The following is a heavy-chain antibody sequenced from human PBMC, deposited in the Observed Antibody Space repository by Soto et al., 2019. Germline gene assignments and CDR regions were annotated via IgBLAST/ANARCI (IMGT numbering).Heavy chain of an antibody. Sequence: GASVKVSCKASGYSFTSYSISWVRQAPGQGLEWMGGISGYNGETIYAQKFQGRVTMTEDTSTDTAYMELSSLRSEDTAVYYCATVGYSGSYYFDYWGQGTLVTVSS. V-gene: IGHV1-18*01. D-gene: IGHD1-26*01. CDR2: ISGYNGET. CDR3: ATVGYSGSYYFDY. J-gene: IGHJ4*02. CDR1: GYSFTSYS.